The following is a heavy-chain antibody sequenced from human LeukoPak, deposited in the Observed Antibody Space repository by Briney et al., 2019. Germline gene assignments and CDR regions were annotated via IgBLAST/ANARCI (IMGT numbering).Heavy chain of an antibody. D-gene: IGHD3-16*01. J-gene: IGHJ2*01. CDR3: ARDQFLITVKPGHWYFDL. Sequence: GGSLRLSCAASGFTFDDYGMSWVRQVPGKGLEWVSGISWNGGSTEYADSMKGRFTISRDNAKNSLYLQMNSLRAEDTALYHCARDQFLITVKPGHWYFDLWGRGTLVTVSS. V-gene: IGHV3-20*01. CDR1: GFTFDDYG. CDR2: ISWNGGST.